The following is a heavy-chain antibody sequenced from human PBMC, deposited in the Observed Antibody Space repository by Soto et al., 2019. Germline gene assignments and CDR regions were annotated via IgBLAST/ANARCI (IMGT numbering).Heavy chain of an antibody. D-gene: IGHD6-6*01. CDR2: ICCSGGNK. CDR3: AKDRGKYSSSQGFDY. J-gene: IGHJ4*02. CDR1: GFTFSSYA. V-gene: IGHV3-33*06. Sequence: GGSLRLSCAASGFTFSSYAMHWARQGPGKGLEWVAVICCSGGNKYYADSVKGRFTISRDNSKNTLYLQMNSLRAEDTAVYYCAKDRGKYSSSQGFDYWGQGTLVTVSS.